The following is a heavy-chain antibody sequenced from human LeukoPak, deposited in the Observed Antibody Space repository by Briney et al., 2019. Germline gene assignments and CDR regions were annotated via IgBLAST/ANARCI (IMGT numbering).Heavy chain of an antibody. CDR2: IYTSGST. Sequence: PSETLSLTCTVSGGSISSYYWSWIRQPAGKGLEWIGRIYTSGSTNYNPSLKSRVTMSVDTSKNQFSLTLSSVTAADTAVYYCAHTGYSSGWSASPYFDYWGQGTLVTVSS. CDR3: AHTGYSSGWSASPYFDY. V-gene: IGHV4-4*07. CDR1: GGSISSYY. D-gene: IGHD6-19*01. J-gene: IGHJ4*02.